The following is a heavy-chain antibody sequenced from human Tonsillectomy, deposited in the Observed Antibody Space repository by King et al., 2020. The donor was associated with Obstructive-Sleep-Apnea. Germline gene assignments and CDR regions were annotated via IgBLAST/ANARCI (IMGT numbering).Heavy chain of an antibody. CDR2: IYWNDDE. J-gene: IGHJ3*02. Sequence: TLKESGRTLVKPTQTLTLTCTFSGFSLSTIGVGVGWLRQPPGKALEWLALIYWNDDERYSPSLKSRLTITKDTSKNQVILTMTNMDPVDTATYFCSHRTSGSYGSGAFDIWGQGTMVTVSS. V-gene: IGHV2-5*01. D-gene: IGHD1-26*01. CDR1: GFSLSTIGVG. CDR3: SHRTSGSYGSGAFDI.